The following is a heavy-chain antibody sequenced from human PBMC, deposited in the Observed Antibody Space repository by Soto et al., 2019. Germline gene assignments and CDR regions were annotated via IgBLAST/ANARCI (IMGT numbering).Heavy chain of an antibody. V-gene: IGHV3-15*07. CDR2: VKSKADGGTA. CDR3: NSYPDFWGGHTPL. CDR1: GFSITSTW. D-gene: IGHD3-3*01. Sequence: EVQLVESGGGLVQPGGSLRLSCAASGFSITSTWMHWVRQAPGKGLEWVGRVKSKADGGTADYAAPVKGRFTVSRDDSKNTQYLQMNSLKMGDTAVYYCNSYPDFWGGHTPLWGQGTLVTVSS. J-gene: IGHJ4*02.